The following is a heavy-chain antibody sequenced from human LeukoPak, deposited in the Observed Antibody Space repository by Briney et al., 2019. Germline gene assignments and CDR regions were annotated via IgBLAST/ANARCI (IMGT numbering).Heavy chain of an antibody. J-gene: IGHJ5*02. CDR1: GFTFSSSA. V-gene: IGHV1-58*01. CDR2: IGVGSGNT. D-gene: IGHD4-11*01. CDR3: AADHDYSLSYDSYGPLDA. Sequence: SVKVSCKASGFTFSSSAVQWVRQARGQRFEWIGWIGVGSGNTNYAERFQERVTITRDMSTSTAYMELSSLRSEDTAVYYCAADHDYSLSYDSYGPLDAWGQGTLVTVSS.